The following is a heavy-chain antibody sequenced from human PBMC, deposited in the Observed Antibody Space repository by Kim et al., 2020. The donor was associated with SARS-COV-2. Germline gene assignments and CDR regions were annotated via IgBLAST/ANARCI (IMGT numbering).Heavy chain of an antibody. V-gene: IGHV3-23*01. CDR2: ISGSGGST. J-gene: IGHJ4*02. Sequence: GGSLRLSCAASGFTFSSYAMSWVRQAPGKGLEWVSAISGSGGSTYYADSVKGRFTISRDNSKNTLYLQMNSLRAEDTAVYYCAKSLRDYDILTGYKGKGTRGYYFDYWGQGTLVTVSS. CDR1: GFTFSSYA. CDR3: AKSLRDYDILTGYKGKGTRGYYFDY. D-gene: IGHD3-9*01.